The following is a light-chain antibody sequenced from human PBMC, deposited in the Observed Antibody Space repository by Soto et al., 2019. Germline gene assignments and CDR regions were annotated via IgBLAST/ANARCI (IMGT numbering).Light chain of an antibody. CDR1: QSISSW. J-gene: IGKJ1*01. CDR2: KAS. CDR3: QQYSSYST. Sequence: DIEMTQSPSTLSASVGDRVIIICRASQSISSWLAWYQQKPGKAPKLLIYKASSLESGVPSRFSGGGFGTDFTLTISSLQPDDFATYYCQQYSSYSTFGQGPRWIS. V-gene: IGKV1-5*03.